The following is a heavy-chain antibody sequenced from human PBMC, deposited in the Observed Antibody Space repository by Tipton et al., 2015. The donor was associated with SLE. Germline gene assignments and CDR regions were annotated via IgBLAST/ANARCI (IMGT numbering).Heavy chain of an antibody. J-gene: IGHJ3*02. Sequence: TLSLTCSVSGDSISSGGYYWGWIRQPPGKGLEWIGYIYYSGSTNYNPSLKSRVTISVDTSKNQFSLKLSSVTAADTAVYYCARGYSSSRYAFDIWGQGTMVTVSS. V-gene: IGHV4-61*08. CDR3: ARGYSSSRYAFDI. CDR2: IYYSGST. CDR1: GDSISSGGYY. D-gene: IGHD6-13*01.